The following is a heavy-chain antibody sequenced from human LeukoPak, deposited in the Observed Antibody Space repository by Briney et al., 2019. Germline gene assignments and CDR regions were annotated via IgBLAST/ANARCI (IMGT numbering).Heavy chain of an antibody. CDR1: GYTFTSYY. Sequence: ASVKVSCKASGYTFTSYYMHWVRQAPGQGLEWMGIINPSGGSTSYAQKFQGRVTMTRDTSTSTVYMELSSLRSEDTAVYYCASLPYCNSTSCYNYGMDVWGQGTTVTVSS. J-gene: IGHJ6*02. D-gene: IGHD2-2*02. CDR3: ASLPYCNSTSCYNYGMDV. V-gene: IGHV1-46*01. CDR2: INPSGGST.